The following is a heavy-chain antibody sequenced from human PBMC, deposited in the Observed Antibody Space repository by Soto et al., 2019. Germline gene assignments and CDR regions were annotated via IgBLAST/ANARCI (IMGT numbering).Heavy chain of an antibody. CDR1: GFTVSSNY. J-gene: IGHJ3*01. V-gene: IGHV3-53*01. CDR2: IYSGGST. Sequence: SLSCAASGFTVSSNYMSWVRQAPGKGLVWVSVIYSGGSTYYADSVKGRFTISRDNSKNTLYLQMNSLRAEDTAVYYCARDSRSAAWGQGTMGAVSS. CDR3: ARDSRSAA. D-gene: IGHD2-15*01.